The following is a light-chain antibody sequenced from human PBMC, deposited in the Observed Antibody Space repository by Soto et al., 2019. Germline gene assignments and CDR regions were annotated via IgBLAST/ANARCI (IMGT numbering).Light chain of an antibody. Sequence: EIMMTQSPATLSVSPGERATLSCWASQSVSSNLAWYQQRPGQAPRLLIYGASTRAAGIPARFSGSGSGTDFTLTISGLKSEDSAVYYCKQYNDWPPELTFGVGTEVEIK. J-gene: IGKJ4*01. CDR3: KQYNDWPPELT. V-gene: IGKV3-15*01. CDR1: QSVSSN. CDR2: GAS.